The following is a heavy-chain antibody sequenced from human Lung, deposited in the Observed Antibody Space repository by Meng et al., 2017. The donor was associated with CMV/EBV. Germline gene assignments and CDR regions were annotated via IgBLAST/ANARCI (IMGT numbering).Heavy chain of an antibody. Sequence: GESXKISCVDSGFTFSSSVFHWVRQAPGRGLEWVAAISTDGSAKHYADSVKDRFTVSRDNSKNTLYLQMNSLRVEDTAMFYCARAGASSVHFGCFDYWGQGXRVTVSS. V-gene: IGHV3-30*03. J-gene: IGHJ4*02. CDR1: GFTFSSSV. D-gene: IGHD3-22*01. CDR3: ARAGASSVHFGCFDY. CDR2: ISTDGSAK.